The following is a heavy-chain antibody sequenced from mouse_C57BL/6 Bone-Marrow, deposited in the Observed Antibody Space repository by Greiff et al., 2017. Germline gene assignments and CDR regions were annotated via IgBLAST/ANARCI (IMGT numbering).Heavy chain of an antibody. CDR1: GYTFTSYW. CDR2: IDPSDSYT. CDR3: ARTLDAMDY. J-gene: IGHJ4*01. V-gene: IGHV1-50*01. Sequence: VQLQQPGAELVKPGASVKLSCKASGYTFTSYWMPWVKQRPGQGLEWIGEIDPSDSYTNSNQKFKGKATLTVDPSSSTAYMQLSSLTSEDSAVYYCARTLDAMDYWGQGTAVTVSS.